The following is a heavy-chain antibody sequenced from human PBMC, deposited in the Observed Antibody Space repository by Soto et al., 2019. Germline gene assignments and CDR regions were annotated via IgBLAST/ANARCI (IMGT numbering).Heavy chain of an antibody. CDR1: GYSFTSLD. CDR2: MEPSTGRT. D-gene: IGHD1-26*01. V-gene: IGHV1-8*01. Sequence: ASVKVSCKASGYSFTSLDINWVRQTAGQGLEWMGWMEPSTGRTGYAQKFQGRVTMTRDTSINTAYMELTTLTSDDTAFYYCARGVSAGVDYWGQGTLVTVS. J-gene: IGHJ4*02. CDR3: ARGVSAGVDY.